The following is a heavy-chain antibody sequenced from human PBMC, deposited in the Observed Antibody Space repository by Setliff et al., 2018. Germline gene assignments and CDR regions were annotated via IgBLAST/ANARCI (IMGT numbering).Heavy chain of an antibody. D-gene: IGHD6-13*01. CDR1: GDSFSGYF. J-gene: IGHJ5*02. Sequence: SETLSLTCAVYGDSFSGYFWTWIRQPPGKGLEWIGDIDQSGSTNYNPSLKSRLTISVDTSKNQFSLSLSSVTAADAAVYYCAGGAFGSRWYVRPWFDPWGQGTLVTVSS. V-gene: IGHV4-34*01. CDR3: AGGAFGSRWYVRPWFDP. CDR2: IDQSGST.